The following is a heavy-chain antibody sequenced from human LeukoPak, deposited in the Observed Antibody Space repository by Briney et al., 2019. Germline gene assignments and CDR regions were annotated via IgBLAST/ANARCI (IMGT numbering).Heavy chain of an antibody. J-gene: IGHJ3*02. CDR1: GYTFTSYY. CDR3: ARGHSSSWWVPPSAFDI. CDR2: INPSGGST. V-gene: IGHV1-46*01. Sequence: ASVKVSCKASGYTFTSYYMHWVRQAPGQGLEWMGIINPSGGSTSYAQKFQGRVTMTRDMSTSTVYMELSSLRSEDTAVYYCARGHSSSWWVPPSAFDIWGQGTMVTVSS. D-gene: IGHD6-13*01.